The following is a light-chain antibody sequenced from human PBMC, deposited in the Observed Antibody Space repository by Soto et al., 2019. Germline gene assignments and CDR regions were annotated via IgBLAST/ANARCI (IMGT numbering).Light chain of an antibody. CDR1: QSVLYRSNNKKY. J-gene: IGKJ1*01. Sequence: DIVMTQSPDSLAVSLGERATINCKSSQSVLYRSNNKKYLAWYQHKPGQPPKLLIYWASTRESGVPDRFSGSGSGTDFTLTISSLQAEDGAVYYCQQYYKTPWTFGQGTKVDIK. CDR3: QQYYKTPWT. CDR2: WAS. V-gene: IGKV4-1*01.